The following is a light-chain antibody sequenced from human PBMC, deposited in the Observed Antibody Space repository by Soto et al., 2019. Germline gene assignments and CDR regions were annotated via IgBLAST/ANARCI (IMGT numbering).Light chain of an antibody. J-gene: IGKJ1*01. V-gene: IGKV3-15*01. Sequence: EIVMTQSPATLSVSPGERATLSCRASQSVSSNLAWYQQKPGQAPRLLIYGASTRATGIPARFSGSGSGTEFILTSSRLQSEDFAVYYCQQYNNWPRTFGQGTKVHIK. CDR2: GAS. CDR3: QQYNNWPRT. CDR1: QSVSSN.